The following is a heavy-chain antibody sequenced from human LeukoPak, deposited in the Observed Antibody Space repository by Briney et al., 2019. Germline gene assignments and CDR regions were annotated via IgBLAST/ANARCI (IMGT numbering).Heavy chain of an antibody. Sequence: ASVKVSCKASGYTFTSYYMHWVRQAPGQGLEWMGWMNPNNGNTHYAQKFQGRVTLTRNTSISTANMELSSLRSEDTAVYYCTRGGPVAGTHKYFQHWGQGTLVTVSS. J-gene: IGHJ1*01. CDR2: MNPNNGNT. CDR3: TRGGPVAGTHKYFQH. D-gene: IGHD6-19*01. CDR1: GYTFTSYY. V-gene: IGHV1-8*02.